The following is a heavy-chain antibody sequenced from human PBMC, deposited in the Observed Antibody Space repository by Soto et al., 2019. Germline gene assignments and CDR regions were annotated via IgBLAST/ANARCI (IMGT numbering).Heavy chain of an antibody. V-gene: IGHV3-23*01. Sequence: LRLSCTASGFTFSTYAMSWVRQAPGEGLEWVSSISESGVYTDYADSVKGRFTISRDNSKNTLYVQMTSLRAEDTAVYYCAKETSPNTYYAFDFWGQGTLVTVSS. CDR1: GFTFSTYA. CDR2: ISESGVYT. D-gene: IGHD2-8*01. CDR3: AKETSPNTYYAFDF. J-gene: IGHJ3*01.